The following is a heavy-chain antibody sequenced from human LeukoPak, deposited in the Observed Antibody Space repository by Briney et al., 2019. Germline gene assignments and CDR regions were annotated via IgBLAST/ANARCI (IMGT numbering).Heavy chain of an antibody. CDR1: GGSFSGYY. D-gene: IGHD2-2*01. J-gene: IGHJ6*02. Sequence: SETLSLTCAVSGGSFSGYYWSWIRQPPGKGLEWIGEINHSGSTNYNPSLKSRVTISVDTSKNQFSLKLSSVTAADTAVYYRARAKYLYCSSTSCYGGYYYYGMDVWGQGTTVTVSS. V-gene: IGHV4-34*01. CDR2: INHSGST. CDR3: ARAKYLYCSSTSCYGGYYYYGMDV.